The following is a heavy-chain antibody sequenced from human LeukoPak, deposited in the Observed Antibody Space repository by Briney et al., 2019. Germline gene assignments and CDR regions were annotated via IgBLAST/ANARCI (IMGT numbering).Heavy chain of an antibody. D-gene: IGHD1-26*01. CDR2: IKQDGSEK. CDR1: LYTFSGYW. Sequence: GGSLRLSCAPSLYTFSGYWMSWVRQAPGKGLEWVANIKQDGSEKSYVDTVKGRFTNSRDNAKNSLSLQMNSLRVEDTAVYYCARGRWGVSNGSYYYYYGMDVWGQGTTVTVSS. V-gene: IGHV3-7*04. CDR3: ARGRWGVSNGSYYYYYGMDV. J-gene: IGHJ6*02.